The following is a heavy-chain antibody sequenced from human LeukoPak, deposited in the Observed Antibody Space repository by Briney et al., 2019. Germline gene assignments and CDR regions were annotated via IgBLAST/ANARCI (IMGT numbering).Heavy chain of an antibody. CDR2: ISSSGSTI. J-gene: IGHJ4*02. CDR3: AREPLYYYDSSGSFDY. CDR1: GFTFGSYE. D-gene: IGHD3-22*01. V-gene: IGHV3-48*03. Sequence: GGSLRLSCAASGFTFGSYEMNWVRQAPGKGLEWVSYISSSGSTIYYADSVKGRFTISRDNAKNSLYLQMNSLRAEDTAVYYCAREPLYYYDSSGSFDYWGQGTLVTVSS.